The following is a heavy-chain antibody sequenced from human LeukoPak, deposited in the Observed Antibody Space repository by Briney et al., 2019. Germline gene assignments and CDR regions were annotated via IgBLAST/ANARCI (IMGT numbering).Heavy chain of an antibody. CDR1: GGSISGSSYY. CDR2: IYYSGST. J-gene: IGHJ4*02. V-gene: IGHV4-39*07. Sequence: PSETLSLTCTVSGGSISGSSYYWGWIRQPPGKGLEWIGSIYYSGSTYYNPSLKSRVTISVDTSKNQFSLKLNSVTAADTAVYYYARIHRYCSGGACYVLDNWGQGTLVAVSS. D-gene: IGHD2-15*01. CDR3: ARIHRYCSGGACYVLDN.